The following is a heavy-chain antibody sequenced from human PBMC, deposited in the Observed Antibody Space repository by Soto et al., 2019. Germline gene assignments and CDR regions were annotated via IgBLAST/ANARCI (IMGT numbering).Heavy chain of an antibody. D-gene: IGHD3-3*01. CDR2: IYYSGST. CDR1: GGSISSSICY. J-gene: IGHJ5*02. CDR3: ARRYYDFWSGYPNWFDP. Sequence: SETLCLSCTVSGGSISSSICYWGWIRQPPGKGLEWIGSIYYSGSTYYNPSLKSRVTISVDTSKNQFSLKLSSVNAADTAVYHCARRYYDFWSGYPNWFDPWGQGTLVTV. V-gene: IGHV4-39*01.